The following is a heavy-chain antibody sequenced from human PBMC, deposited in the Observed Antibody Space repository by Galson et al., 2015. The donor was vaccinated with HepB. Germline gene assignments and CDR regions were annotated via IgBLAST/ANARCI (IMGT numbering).Heavy chain of an antibody. D-gene: IGHD3-22*01. CDR2: INPNSGGT. Sequence: SVKVSCKASGYTFTGYYMHWVRQAPGQGLEWMGRINPNSGGTNYAQKFQGRVTMTRDTSISTAYMELSRLRSDDTAVYYCARLYYDSSGHYDRGGYWGQGTLVTVSS. J-gene: IGHJ4*02. CDR3: ARLYYDSSGHYDRGGY. CDR1: GYTFTGYY. V-gene: IGHV1-2*06.